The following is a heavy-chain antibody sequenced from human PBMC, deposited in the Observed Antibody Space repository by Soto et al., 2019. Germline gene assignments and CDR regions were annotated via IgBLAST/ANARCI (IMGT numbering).Heavy chain of an antibody. V-gene: IGHV4-39*01. J-gene: IGHJ3*02. CDR2: IYYSGST. CDR1: GGSISSSSYY. Sequence: SEILSLTCTVSGGSISSSSYYWGWIRQPPGKGLEWIGSIYYSGSTYYNPSLKSRVTISVDTSKNQFSLKLSSVTAADTAVYYCATTYNWNDGAFDIWGQGTMVTVSS. CDR3: ATTYNWNDGAFDI. D-gene: IGHD1-20*01.